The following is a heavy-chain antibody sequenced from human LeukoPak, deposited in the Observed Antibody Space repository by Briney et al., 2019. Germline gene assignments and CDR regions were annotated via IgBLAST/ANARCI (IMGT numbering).Heavy chain of an antibody. CDR3: GRKAGDCGGGSCYSIDY. CDR1: GGSFSSEA. Sequence: SVKVSCKAFGGSFSSEATSWVRQAPGQGLEWMGGIIPIFGTANYAQKFQGRVTITTDESTSTAYMEVSSLGSEDTAVYYCGRKAGDCGGGSCYSIDYWGQGTLVTVSS. CDR2: IIPIFGTA. D-gene: IGHD2-15*01. V-gene: IGHV1-69*05. J-gene: IGHJ4*02.